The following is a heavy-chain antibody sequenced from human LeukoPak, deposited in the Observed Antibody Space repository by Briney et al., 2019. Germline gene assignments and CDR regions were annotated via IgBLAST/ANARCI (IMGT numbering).Heavy chain of an antibody. CDR1: GFTFDDYA. Sequence: SGGSLRLSCAASGFTFDDYAMHWVRQAPGKGLEWVSGISWNSGSIGYADSVKGRFTISRDNAKNSLYLQMNSLRAEDMALYYCAKGSGPYPLRYYFDYWGQGTLVTVSS. J-gene: IGHJ4*02. CDR3: AKGSGPYPLRYYFDY. D-gene: IGHD2-21*01. CDR2: ISWNSGSI. V-gene: IGHV3-9*03.